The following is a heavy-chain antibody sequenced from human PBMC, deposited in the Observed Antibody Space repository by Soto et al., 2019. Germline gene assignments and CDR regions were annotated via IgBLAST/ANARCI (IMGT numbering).Heavy chain of an antibody. Sequence: ASVKFSCDASVFTCTSYGISWLRQAPGQGLEWMGWISAYNGNTNYAQKLQGRVTMTTDTSTSTAYMERRSLRPDDTAVYYCARAEYSYGYEDYWGQGTLVTVSS. CDR2: ISAYNGNT. D-gene: IGHD5-18*01. CDR3: ARAEYSYGYEDY. J-gene: IGHJ4*02. V-gene: IGHV1-18*01. CDR1: VFTCTSYG.